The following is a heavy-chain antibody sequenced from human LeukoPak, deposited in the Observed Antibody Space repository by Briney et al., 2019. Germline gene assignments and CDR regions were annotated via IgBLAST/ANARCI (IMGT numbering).Heavy chain of an antibody. V-gene: IGHV4-39*07. CDR3: ARGLPTIVVVPAAMTL. Sequence: SETLSLTCTVSGDSISSSSYYWGWVRQPPGKGLEWIGSIYYSGTTYYNPSLKSRVTMSVDTSKNQLSLILSSVTAADTAVYFCARGLPTIVVVPAAMTLWGQGTLVTVSS. CDR1: GDSISSSSYY. J-gene: IGHJ4*02. D-gene: IGHD2-2*01. CDR2: IYYSGTT.